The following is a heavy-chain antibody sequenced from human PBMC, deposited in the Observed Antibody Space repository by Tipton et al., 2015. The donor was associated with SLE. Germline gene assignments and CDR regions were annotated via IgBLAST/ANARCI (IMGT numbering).Heavy chain of an antibody. V-gene: IGHV4-59*01. Sequence: LRLSCTVSGGSISSYYWSWIRQPPGKGLEWIGYISDSGSTNYNPSLKSRLTISVDTSKNQFSLKLSSVTAADTALYYCARVVYSFSDAFDIWGQGTLVTVSS. J-gene: IGHJ3*02. D-gene: IGHD1-26*01. CDR2: ISDSGST. CDR1: GGSISSYY. CDR3: ARVVYSFSDAFDI.